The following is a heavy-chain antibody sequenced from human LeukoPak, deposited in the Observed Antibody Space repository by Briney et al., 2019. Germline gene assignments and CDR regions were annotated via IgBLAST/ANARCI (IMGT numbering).Heavy chain of an antibody. V-gene: IGHV4-38-2*02. CDR1: GYSISSGYY. Sequence: PSETLSLTCTVSGYSISSGYYWGWIRPPPGKGLEWIGSIYHSGSTYYNPSLKSRVTISVDTSKNQFSLKLSSVTAADTAAYYCARESGTTVVTYYFDYWGQGTLVTVSS. J-gene: IGHJ4*02. D-gene: IGHD4-23*01. CDR3: ARESGTTVVTYYFDY. CDR2: IYHSGST.